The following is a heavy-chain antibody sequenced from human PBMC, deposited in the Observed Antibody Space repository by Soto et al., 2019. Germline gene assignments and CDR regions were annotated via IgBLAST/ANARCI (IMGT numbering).Heavy chain of an antibody. J-gene: IGHJ6*03. Sequence: EVQLVESGGGLVQPGGSLRLTCAASGFTFSRYWMSWLRQAPGKGLEWVANIKNDGSEEWYVDSVKGRFTISRDNAKNLVYFQMNSLRVEDTAVYYCARDSARGTMDVWGTGTTVIVSS. CDR1: GFTFSRYW. CDR2: IKNDGSEE. CDR3: ARDSARGTMDV. D-gene: IGHD3-10*01. V-gene: IGHV3-7*01.